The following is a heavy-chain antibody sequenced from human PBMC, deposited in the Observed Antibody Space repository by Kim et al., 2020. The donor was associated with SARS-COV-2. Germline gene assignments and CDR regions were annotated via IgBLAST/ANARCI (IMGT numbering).Heavy chain of an antibody. Sequence: ASVKVSCKASGYTFTGYYMHWVRQAPGQGLEWMGWINPNSGGTNYAQKFQGRVTMTRDTSISTAYMELSRLRSDDTAVYYCARDGSYCSSTSCPGLLGYWGQGTLVTVSS. CDR2: INPNSGGT. J-gene: IGHJ4*02. CDR3: ARDGSYCSSTSCPGLLGY. D-gene: IGHD2-2*01. V-gene: IGHV1-2*02. CDR1: GYTFTGYY.